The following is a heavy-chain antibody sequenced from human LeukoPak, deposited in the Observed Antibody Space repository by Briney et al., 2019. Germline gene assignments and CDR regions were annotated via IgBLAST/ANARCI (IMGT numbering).Heavy chain of an antibody. CDR3: AKDLRGYSYGSDAFDI. D-gene: IGHD5-18*01. CDR1: GFTFSSYG. Sequence: GGSLRLSCAASGFTFSSYGMHWVRQAPGKGLEWVAFIRYDGSNKYYADSVKGRFTISRDNSKNTLYLQMNSLRAEDTAVYYCAKDLRGYSYGSDAFDIWGQGTMDTVSS. CDR2: IRYDGSNK. V-gene: IGHV3-30*02. J-gene: IGHJ3*02.